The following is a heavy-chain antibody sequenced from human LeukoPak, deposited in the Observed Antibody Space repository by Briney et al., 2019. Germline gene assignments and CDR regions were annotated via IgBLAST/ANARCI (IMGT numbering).Heavy chain of an antibody. CDR1: GFTFSNYN. CDR2: ITSSGTYT. D-gene: IGHD3-3*01. V-gene: IGHV3-21*01. Sequence: PGGSLRLSCADSGFTFSNYNMNWVRQAPGKAMEWVSSITSSGTYTFYADSVKGRFTISRDNAKNSLYLQMDSLGPEDTAVYYCARDFKGQYYDFWSGYYNYYYYMDVWGKGTTVTVSS. J-gene: IGHJ6*03. CDR3: ARDFKGQYYDFWSGYYNYYYYMDV.